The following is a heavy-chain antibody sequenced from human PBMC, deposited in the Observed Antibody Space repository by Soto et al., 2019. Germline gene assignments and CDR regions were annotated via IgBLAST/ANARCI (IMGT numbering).Heavy chain of an antibody. J-gene: IGHJ1*01. Sequence: QVQLVQSGAEVKKPGASVKVSCKASGYTFTSYGISWVRQAPGQGLDWMGWISAYNGNTNYAQKLQGRVTMTTDTSTSSAYMELRSLRSDDTAVYYCAAGYCSGGSCYWAEYFQHWGQGTLVTVSS. CDR3: AAGYCSGGSCYWAEYFQH. D-gene: IGHD2-15*01. CDR1: GYTFTSYG. V-gene: IGHV1-18*01. CDR2: ISAYNGNT.